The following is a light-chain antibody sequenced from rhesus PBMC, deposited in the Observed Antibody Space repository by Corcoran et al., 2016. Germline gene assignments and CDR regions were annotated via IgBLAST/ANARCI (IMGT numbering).Light chain of an antibody. J-gene: IGKJ2*01. CDR3: QHYHSLPYG. V-gene: IGKV1-32*01. CDR1: QGIGSD. Sequence: DIQMTQSPSALPAYVGDRVTITCRASQGIGSDLNWYQHKPGKAPKVLICYANRLESGVPSRLSGGGSGTVFTLTISSLQPEDFATYYCQHYHSLPYGFGQRTRVEIK. CDR2: YAN.